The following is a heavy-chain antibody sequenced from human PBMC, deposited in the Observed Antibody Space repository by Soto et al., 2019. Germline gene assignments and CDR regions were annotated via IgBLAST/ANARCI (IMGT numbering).Heavy chain of an antibody. CDR2: ISSSSSTT. CDR3: ARLNHYYYYYGMDV. CDR1: GFTFSSYS. V-gene: IGHV3-48*01. Sequence: GGSLRLSCAASGFTFSSYSMNWVRQAPGKGLEWVSYISSSSSTTYYADSVKGRFTISRDNSKNTLYLQMNSLRAEDTAVYYCARLNHYYYYYGMDVWGQGTTVTVSS. J-gene: IGHJ6*02.